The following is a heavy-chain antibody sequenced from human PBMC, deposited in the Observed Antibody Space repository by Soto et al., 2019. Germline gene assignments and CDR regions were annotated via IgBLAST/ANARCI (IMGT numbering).Heavy chain of an antibody. D-gene: IGHD3-22*01. CDR2: ISGSGGRT. J-gene: IGHJ4*02. CDR1: GFTFSTYA. CDR3: AKEGYYYDSSGYW. V-gene: IGHV3-23*01. Sequence: EVQLLESGGGLVQSGGSLRLSCAASGFTFSTYAMSWVRQAPGKGLEWVSTISGSGGRTYYADSVKGRFTISRDNSKNTLYLQMNRLRDEDTAVYDCAKEGYYYDSSGYWWGQGTLVTVSS.